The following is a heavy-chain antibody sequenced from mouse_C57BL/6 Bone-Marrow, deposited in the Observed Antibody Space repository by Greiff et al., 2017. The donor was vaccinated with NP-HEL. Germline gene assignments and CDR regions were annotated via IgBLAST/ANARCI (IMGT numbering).Heavy chain of an antibody. V-gene: IGHV1-22*01. CDR2: INPNNGGT. CDR1: GYTFTDYN. CDR3: ARLLLRLAWFAY. Sequence: VQLQQSGPELVKPGASVKMSCKASGYTFTDYNMHWVKQSHGKSLEWIGYINPNNGGTSYNQKFKGKATLTVNKSSSTAYMELRSLTSEDSAVYYCARLLLRLAWFAYWGQGTLVTVSA. J-gene: IGHJ3*01. D-gene: IGHD1-1*01.